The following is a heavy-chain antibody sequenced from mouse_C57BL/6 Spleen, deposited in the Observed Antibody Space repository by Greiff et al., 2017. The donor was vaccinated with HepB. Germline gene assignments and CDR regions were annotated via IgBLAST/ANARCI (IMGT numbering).Heavy chain of an antibody. CDR3: ARRGSLTAEANFEY. Sequence: VQLQESGAELVRPGTSVKMSCKASGYTFTNYWIGWAKQRPGHGLEWIGDIYPGGGYTNYNEKFKGKATLTADKSSSTAYMQFSSLTSEDSAIYDCARRGSLTAEANFEYWGQGTTLTVSS. V-gene: IGHV1-63*01. J-gene: IGHJ2*01. CDR1: GYTFTNYW. D-gene: IGHD3-2*02. CDR2: IYPGGGYT.